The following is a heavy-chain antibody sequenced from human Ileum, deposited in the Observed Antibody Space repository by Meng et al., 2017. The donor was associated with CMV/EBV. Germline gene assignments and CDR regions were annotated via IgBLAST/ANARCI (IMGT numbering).Heavy chain of an antibody. CDR2: ISHDGGNK. D-gene: IGHD2-15*01. Sequence: SGYTLRSYAMHWVRQAPDKGLEWVAVISHDGGNKYYADSVKGRFTISRDDSKNTLYLEMNSLRPEDTAVYYCASRYCSGGSCIPFDHWGQGVLVTVSS. V-gene: IGHV3-30*04. CDR1: GYTLRSYA. CDR3: ASRYCSGGSCIPFDH. J-gene: IGHJ4*02.